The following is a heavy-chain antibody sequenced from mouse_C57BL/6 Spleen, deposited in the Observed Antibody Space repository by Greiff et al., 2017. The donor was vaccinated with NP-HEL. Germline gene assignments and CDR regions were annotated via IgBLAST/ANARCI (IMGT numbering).Heavy chain of an antibody. CDR1: GYTFTSYW. D-gene: IGHD2-4*01. V-gene: IGHV1-59*01. CDR3: ARGYYDPHYYAMDY. J-gene: IGHJ4*01. CDR2: IDPSDSYT. Sequence: VQLQQLGAELVRPGTSVKLSCKASGYTFTSYWMHWVKQRPGQGLEWIGVIDPSDSYTNYNQKFKGKATLTVDTSSSTAYMQLSSLTSEDSAVYYCARGYYDPHYYAMDYWGQGTSVTVSS.